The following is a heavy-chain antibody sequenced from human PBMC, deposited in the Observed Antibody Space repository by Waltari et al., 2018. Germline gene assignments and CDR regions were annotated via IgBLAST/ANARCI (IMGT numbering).Heavy chain of an antibody. CDR1: GFTFRSYI. J-gene: IGHJ4*02. D-gene: IGHD2-21*01. Sequence: EVQLVASGGGLVQPGAALRLSCAASGFTFRSYIMNWVRPAPGRGLEWVSYISSSSSTIYYADSVKGRFTISRDNAKNSLYLQMNSLRAEDTAVYYCAREAYCGGDCYSDYWGQGTLVTVSS. CDR3: AREAYCGGDCYSDY. CDR2: ISSSSSTI. V-gene: IGHV3-48*01.